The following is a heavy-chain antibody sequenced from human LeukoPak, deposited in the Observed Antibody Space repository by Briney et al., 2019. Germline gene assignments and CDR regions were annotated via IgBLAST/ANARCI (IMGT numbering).Heavy chain of an antibody. CDR2: ISGSGGST. D-gene: IGHD2-15*01. V-gene: IGHV3-23*01. Sequence: GGSLRLSCAASGFTFSSYAMSWVRQAPGRGLEWVSAISGSGGSTYYADSVKGRFTISRDNSKNTLYLQMNSLRAEDTAVYYCAKRGCSGGSCYSPDPEYWGQGTLVTVSS. J-gene: IGHJ4*02. CDR3: AKRGCSGGSCYSPDPEY. CDR1: GFTFSSYA.